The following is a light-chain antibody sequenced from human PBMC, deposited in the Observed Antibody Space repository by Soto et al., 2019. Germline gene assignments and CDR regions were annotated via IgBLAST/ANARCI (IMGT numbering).Light chain of an antibody. J-gene: IGKJ1*01. V-gene: IGKV3-20*01. Sequence: EIVLTQSPGTLSLSPGERATLSCRASQSFSNNYLAWYQQKPGQAPRLLIYGASNRATGIPDRFSGSGSGTEFTLTISSLQADYFATYCCQQYNSYSRTFGQGTKVDI. CDR3: QQYNSYSRT. CDR2: GAS. CDR1: QSFSNNY.